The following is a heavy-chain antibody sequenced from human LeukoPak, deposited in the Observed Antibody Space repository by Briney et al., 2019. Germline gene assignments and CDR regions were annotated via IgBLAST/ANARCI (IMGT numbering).Heavy chain of an antibody. D-gene: IGHD2-15*01. Sequence: SETLSLTCTVSGGSISSGDYYRSWIRQPPGKGLEWIGYIYYSGSTYYNPSLKSRVTISVDTSKNQFSLKLSPVTAADTAVYYCARDGGGSSTTYFDYWGQGTLVTVSS. CDR2: IYYSGST. CDR1: GGSISSGDYY. J-gene: IGHJ4*02. V-gene: IGHV4-30-4*01. CDR3: ARDGGGSSTTYFDY.